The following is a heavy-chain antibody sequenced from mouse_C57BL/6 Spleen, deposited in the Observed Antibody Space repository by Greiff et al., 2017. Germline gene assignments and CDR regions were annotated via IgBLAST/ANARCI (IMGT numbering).Heavy chain of an antibody. J-gene: IGHJ3*01. Sequence: DVHLVESGGGLVKPGGSLKLSCAASGFTFSSYTMSWVRQTPEKRLEWVATISGGGGNTYYPDSVKGRFTISRDNANHTLYLQMSSLRSEDTALYYCARQKALYYDYPWFAYWGQGTLVTVSA. CDR2: ISGGGGNT. CDR3: ARQKALYYDYPWFAY. V-gene: IGHV5-9*01. D-gene: IGHD2-4*01. CDR1: GFTFSSYT.